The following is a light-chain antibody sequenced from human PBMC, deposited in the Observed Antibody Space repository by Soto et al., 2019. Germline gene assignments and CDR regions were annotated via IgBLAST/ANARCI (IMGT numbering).Light chain of an antibody. V-gene: IGLV2-14*03. CDR2: DVT. CDR1: SSDVGGYNY. Sequence: HSVLTQPASVSGSPGQSITISCTGTSSDVGGYNYVSWYQQHPGKAPKVMIYDVTKRPSGISNRFSGSKSGNTAALTISGLQVEDEADYYCSSYTSGSTRVVFGGGTKVTVL. CDR3: SSYTSGSTRVV. J-gene: IGLJ2*01.